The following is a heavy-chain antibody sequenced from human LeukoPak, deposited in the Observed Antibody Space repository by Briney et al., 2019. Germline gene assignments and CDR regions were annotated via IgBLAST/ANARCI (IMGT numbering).Heavy chain of an antibody. CDR3: ARDRKKTGDRYWFDP. CDR2: INHSGST. CDR1: GGSFSGYY. Sequence: PSETLSLTCAVYGGSFSGYYWSWIRQPPGKGLEWIGEINHSGSTNYNPSLKSRVTISVDTSKNQFSLKLSSVTAADTAVYYCARDRKKTGDRYWFDPWGQGTLVTASS. V-gene: IGHV4-34*01. J-gene: IGHJ5*02. D-gene: IGHD7-27*01.